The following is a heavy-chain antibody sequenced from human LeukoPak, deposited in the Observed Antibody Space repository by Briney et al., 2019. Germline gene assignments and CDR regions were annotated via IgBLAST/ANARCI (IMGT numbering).Heavy chain of an antibody. CDR3: AKGDDYYDGGNLDY. V-gene: IGHV3-33*06. Sequence: GGSLRLSCAASGFTFRSYGMHWVRQAPGKRLEWVAVIWYDGSNKYYADSVKGRFTISRDNSKNTLYLQMNSLRAEDTAVYYCAKGDDYYDGGNLDYWGQGTLVTVSS. CDR2: IWYDGSNK. J-gene: IGHJ4*02. CDR1: GFTFRSYG. D-gene: IGHD3-22*01.